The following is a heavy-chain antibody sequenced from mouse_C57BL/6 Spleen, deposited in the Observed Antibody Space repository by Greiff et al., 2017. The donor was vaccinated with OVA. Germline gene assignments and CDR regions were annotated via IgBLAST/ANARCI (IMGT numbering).Heavy chain of an antibody. J-gene: IGHJ2*01. V-gene: IGHV5-16*01. Sequence: EVKLMESEGGLVQPGSSMKLSCTASGFTFSDYYMAWVRQVPEKGLEWVANINYDGSSTYYLDSLKSRFIISRDNAKNILYLQMSSLKSEDTATYYCARGAYDGYDYWGQGTTLTVSS. D-gene: IGHD2-3*01. CDR3: ARGAYDGYDY. CDR2: INYDGSST. CDR1: GFTFSDYY.